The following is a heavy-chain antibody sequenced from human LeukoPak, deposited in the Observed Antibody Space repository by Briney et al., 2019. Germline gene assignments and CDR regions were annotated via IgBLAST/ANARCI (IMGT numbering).Heavy chain of an antibody. Sequence: AGGSLRLSCAASAFTFSFYEMSWVRQAPEMGLEWVAYISSDGNSIHYADPVKGRFTISRDNAKESLFLHINSLRAEDTAIYYCARVSTNYFDYWGEGALVTVSS. CDR3: ARVSTNYFDY. D-gene: IGHD5/OR15-5a*01. CDR2: ISSDGNSI. J-gene: IGHJ4*02. CDR1: AFTFSFYE. V-gene: IGHV3-48*03.